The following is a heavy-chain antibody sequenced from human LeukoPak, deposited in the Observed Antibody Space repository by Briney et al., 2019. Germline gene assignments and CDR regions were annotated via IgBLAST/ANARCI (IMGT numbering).Heavy chain of an antibody. Sequence: GRSLRLSCAVSGFTFDDYAMHWVRQAPGKGLEWVSYISSSGSTIYYADSVKGRFTISRDNAKNSLYLQMNSLRAEDTAVYYCASPGGYSGYDYDGAAFDYWGQGTLVTVSS. CDR3: ASPGGYSGYDYDGAAFDY. CDR1: GFTFDDYA. V-gene: IGHV3-11*01. D-gene: IGHD5-12*01. J-gene: IGHJ4*02. CDR2: ISSSGSTI.